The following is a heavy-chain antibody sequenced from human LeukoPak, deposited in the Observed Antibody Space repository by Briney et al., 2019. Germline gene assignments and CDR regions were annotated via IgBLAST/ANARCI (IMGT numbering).Heavy chain of an antibody. J-gene: IGHJ4*02. Sequence: GGSLRLSCAASGFTFGAYWMTWVRQAPGKGLEWVANLNQDGSEEYYVDSVKGRFTISRDNAKNSLYLQMNGLRAEDTAVYYCGEGRKGAWFPNYWGQGTLVTVSS. CDR1: GFTFGAYW. CDR2: LNQDGSEE. CDR3: GEGRKGAWFPNY. D-gene: IGHD3-10*01. V-gene: IGHV3-7*05.